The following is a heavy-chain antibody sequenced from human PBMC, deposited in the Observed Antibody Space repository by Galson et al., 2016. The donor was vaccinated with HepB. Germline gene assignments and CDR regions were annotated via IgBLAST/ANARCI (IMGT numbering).Heavy chain of an antibody. CDR3: RIGAAGMDY. J-gene: IGHJ4*02. D-gene: IGHD6-13*01. V-gene: IGHV3-74*01. CDR1: GFTFSRRW. CDR2: LRSDGSST. Sequence: SLRLSCAASGFTFSRRWMHWVRQAPGKGLVCVSRLRSDGSSTYYADSVKGRFTISRDNAKNTLYLQMNSLRAEDTAVYYCRIGAAGMDYWGQGTLVTVSS.